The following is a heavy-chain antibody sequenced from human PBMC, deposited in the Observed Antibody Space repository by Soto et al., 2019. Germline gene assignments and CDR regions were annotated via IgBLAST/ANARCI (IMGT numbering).Heavy chain of an antibody. V-gene: IGHV4-39*01. CDR2: IYYSGTT. J-gene: IGHJ4*02. Sequence: QLQMQESGPGLVRPSETLSLTCTVSGGSISSSTYYWGWIRQPPGKGLEWIGSIYYSGTTYYNPSLKSRGTISVDTSKNQFSLKLRSVTAADTAVYYCATTHGSGTYWDDDWGQGTLVTVSS. D-gene: IGHD3-10*01. CDR1: GGSISSSTYY. CDR3: ATTHGSGTYWDDD.